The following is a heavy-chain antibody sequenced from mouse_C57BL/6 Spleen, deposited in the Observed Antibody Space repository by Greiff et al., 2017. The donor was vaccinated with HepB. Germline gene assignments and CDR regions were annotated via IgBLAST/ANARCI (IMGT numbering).Heavy chain of an antibody. Sequence: QVQLQQPGAELVKPGASVKLSCKASGYTFTSYWMHWVKQRPGQGLEWIGMIHPNSGSTNYNEKFKSKATLTVDKSSRTAYMQLSSLTSEDSAVYYCARAGYDYDVPAWFAYWGQGTLVTVSA. CDR3: ARAGYDYDVPAWFAY. J-gene: IGHJ3*01. D-gene: IGHD2-4*01. CDR2: IHPNSGST. V-gene: IGHV1-64*01. CDR1: GYTFTSYW.